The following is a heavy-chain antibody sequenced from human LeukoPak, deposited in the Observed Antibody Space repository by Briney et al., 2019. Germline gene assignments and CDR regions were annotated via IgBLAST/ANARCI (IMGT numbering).Heavy chain of an antibody. CDR1: GLTFSSYA. V-gene: IGHV3-23*01. CDR2: ISGSSSTT. CDR3: ARETHSFDY. Sequence: PGGSLRLSCAASGLTFSSYAMSWVRQAPGKGLEWVSVISGSSSTTYYADSVKGRFTISRDNSKNTLYLQMNSLRAEDTAVYYCARETHSFDYWGQGTLVTVSS. J-gene: IGHJ4*02.